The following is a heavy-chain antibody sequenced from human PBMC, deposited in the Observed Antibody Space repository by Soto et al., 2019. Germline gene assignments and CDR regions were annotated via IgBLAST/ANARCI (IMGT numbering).Heavy chain of an antibody. CDR1: GFTFSSYG. CDR2: ISGSGGST. Sequence: EVQLLDSGGGLVQPGGSLRLSCAASGFTFSSYGMTWVRQAPGKGLEWVSAISGSGGSTYYAHSVKGRFTISRDNSKNTLYLQMNSLRAEDTAAYYFAKNLRWNPATATDYWGQGTLVTVSS. J-gene: IGHJ4*02. CDR3: AKNLRWNPATATDY. V-gene: IGHV3-23*01. D-gene: IGHD1-1*01.